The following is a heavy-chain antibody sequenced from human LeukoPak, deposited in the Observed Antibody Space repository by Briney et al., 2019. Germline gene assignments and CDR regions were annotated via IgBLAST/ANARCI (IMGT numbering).Heavy chain of an antibody. Sequence: SETLSLTCTVSDDSISTYYWSWIRQPPGKGLEWIGYIYYSGSTNCDPSLTSRVTISVDTSKNQFSLKLSSVTAADTAVYYCAGGWIQPGAFDIWGQGTMVTVSS. CDR2: IYYSGST. CDR3: AGGWIQPGAFDI. CDR1: DDSISTYY. J-gene: IGHJ3*02. V-gene: IGHV4-59*01. D-gene: IGHD5-18*01.